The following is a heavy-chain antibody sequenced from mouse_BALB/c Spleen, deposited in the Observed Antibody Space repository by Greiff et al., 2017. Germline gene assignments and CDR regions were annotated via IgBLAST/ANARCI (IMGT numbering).Heavy chain of an antibody. CDR3: ARSEVGPYYFDY. CDR2: IDPANGNT. D-gene: IGHD1-3*01. CDR1: GFNINDSY. J-gene: IGHJ2*01. V-gene: IGHV14-3*02. Sequence: VQLQQSGAELVKPGASVKLSCTASGFNINDSYMHWVKQRPEQGLEWIGRIDPANGNTKYDPKFQGKATITADTSSNTAYLQLSSLTSEDTAVYYGARSEVGPYYFDYWGQGTTLTVSS.